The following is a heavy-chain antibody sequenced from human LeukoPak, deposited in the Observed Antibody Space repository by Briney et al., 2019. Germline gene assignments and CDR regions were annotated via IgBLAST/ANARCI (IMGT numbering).Heavy chain of an antibody. J-gene: IGHJ6*02. CDR1: GFTFDDYA. D-gene: IGHD3-10*01. CDR2: ISWNSGDI. Sequence: GRSLRLSCAASGFTFDDYAMHWIRQAPGEGLEWVSGISWNSGDIGYADSVKGRFTISRDNAENSLYLQMNSLRAEDTALHYCAKHGFGECRFGGMDFWGQGTTVIVSS. CDR3: AKHGFGECRFGGMDF. V-gene: IGHV3-9*01.